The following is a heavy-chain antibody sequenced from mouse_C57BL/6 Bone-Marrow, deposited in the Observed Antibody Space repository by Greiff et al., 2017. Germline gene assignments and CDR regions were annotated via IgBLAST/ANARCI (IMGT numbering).Heavy chain of an antibody. Sequence: EVQLQESGGGLVKPGGSLKLSCAASGFTFSDYGMHWVRQAPEKGLEWVAYISRGSSAIYYADTVKGRFTLSRDNSTNTLYLQLTSRRSEDKDMYYYECKGKINWFYYFDYWGQGTTLTVSS. CDR1: GFTFSDYG. D-gene: IGHD4-1*01. CDR3: ECKGKINWFYYFDY. CDR2: ISRGSSAI. J-gene: IGHJ2*01. V-gene: IGHV5-17*01.